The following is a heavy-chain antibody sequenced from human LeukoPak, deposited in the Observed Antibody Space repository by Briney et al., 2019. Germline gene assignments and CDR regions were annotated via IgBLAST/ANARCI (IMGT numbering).Heavy chain of an antibody. CDR2: VIGDGSTT. Sequence: GGPLRLSCAASGITISRFWMHWVRQAPGKGLVWVSRVIGDGSTTNYADSVKGRFTISRDNAKNTLYLQMNSLRAEDTAVYYCTMYTSGWDWGQGTLVTVSS. J-gene: IGHJ4*02. V-gene: IGHV3-74*01. CDR3: TMYTSGWD. D-gene: IGHD6-19*01. CDR1: GITISRFW.